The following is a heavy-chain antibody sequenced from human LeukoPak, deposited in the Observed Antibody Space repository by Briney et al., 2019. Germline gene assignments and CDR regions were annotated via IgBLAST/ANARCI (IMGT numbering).Heavy chain of an antibody. CDR2: INHSGST. CDR1: GGSFSGYY. J-gene: IGHJ4*02. D-gene: IGHD3-3*01. CDR3: ARGQPYYDFWSGSATNFDY. Sequence: PSETLSPTCAVYGGSFSGYYWSWIRQPPGKGLEWIGEINHSGSTNYNPSLKRRVTISVDTSKSQFSLKLSSVTAADTAVYYCARGQPYYDFWSGSATNFDYWGQGTLVTVSS. V-gene: IGHV4-34*01.